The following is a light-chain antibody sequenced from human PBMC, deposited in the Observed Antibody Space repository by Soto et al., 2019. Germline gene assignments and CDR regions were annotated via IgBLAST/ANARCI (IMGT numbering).Light chain of an antibody. CDR2: DVN. V-gene: IGLV2-18*02. J-gene: IGLJ1*01. CDR3: SSYTSSSTYV. Sequence: QSALTQPPSVPGSPGQSVAISCTGTSSDVGNSNGVSWYHQPPGTAPKLIIYDVNNRPSGVPDRFSGSKSGNTASLTIFGLHAEDEGDYYCSSYTSSSTYVFGTGTKLTVL. CDR1: SSDVGNSNG.